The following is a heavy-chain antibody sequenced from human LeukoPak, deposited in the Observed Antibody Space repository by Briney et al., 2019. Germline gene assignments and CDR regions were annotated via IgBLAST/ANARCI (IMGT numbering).Heavy chain of an antibody. V-gene: IGHV3-30*02. CDR3: ATTTTEADAFDI. CDR2: IRYDGSNK. D-gene: IGHD4-17*01. CDR1: GFTFSSYG. Sequence: GGSLRLSCAASGFTFSSYGMHWVRQAPGKGLEWVAFIRYDGSNKYYADSVKGRFTISRDNSKNTLYLQMNSLRAEDTAVYYCATTTTEADAFDIWGQGTMVTVSS. J-gene: IGHJ3*02.